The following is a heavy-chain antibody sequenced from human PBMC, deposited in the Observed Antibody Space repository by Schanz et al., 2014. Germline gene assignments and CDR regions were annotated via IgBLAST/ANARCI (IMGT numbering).Heavy chain of an antibody. Sequence: QVQLVQSGAEVKKPGSSMKVSCKASGGTFSTYPINWLRQAPGQGLEWMGRIIPIHGIVNYAQRFQDRVRITADKSTSTAYMELSSLRSDDTAVYYYARGGGPEDVFDIWGQGTILTVSS. CDR2: IIPIHGIV. CDR3: ARGGGPEDVFDI. CDR1: GGTFSTYP. J-gene: IGHJ3*02. V-gene: IGHV1-69*02. D-gene: IGHD2-15*01.